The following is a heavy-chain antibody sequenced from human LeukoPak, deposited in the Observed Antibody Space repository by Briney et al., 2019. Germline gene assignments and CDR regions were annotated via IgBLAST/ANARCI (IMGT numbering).Heavy chain of an antibody. V-gene: IGHV3-23*01. CDR2: ISGSGGST. CDR1: GFTFSDYY. D-gene: IGHD4-17*01. CDR3: AKEDSTVTTYYYYGMDV. Sequence: PGGSLRLSCAASGFTFSDYYMSWIRQAPGKGLEWVSAISGSGGSTYYADSVKGRFTISRDNSKNTLYLQMNSLRAEDTAVYYCAKEDSTVTTYYYYGMDVWGQGTTVTVSS. J-gene: IGHJ6*02.